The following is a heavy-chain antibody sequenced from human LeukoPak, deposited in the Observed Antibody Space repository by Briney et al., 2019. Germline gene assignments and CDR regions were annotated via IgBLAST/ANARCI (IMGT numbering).Heavy chain of an antibody. D-gene: IGHD5-12*01. V-gene: IGHV4-39*07. CDR2: IYYSGST. CDR3: ARAPVATPSEFDY. Sequence: SETLSLTCTVSGGSISSSSNYWGWIRQPPGKGLEWIGSIYYSGSTYYNPSLKSRVTISVDTPKNQFSLKLSSTTAADTAVYYCARAPVATPSEFDYWGQGTLVTVSS. CDR1: GGSISSSSNY. J-gene: IGHJ4*02.